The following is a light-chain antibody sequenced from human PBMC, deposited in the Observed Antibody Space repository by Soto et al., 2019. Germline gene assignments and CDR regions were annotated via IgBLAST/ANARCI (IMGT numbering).Light chain of an antibody. J-gene: IGKJ4*01. CDR1: QSVSSSY. V-gene: IGKV3-20*01. CDR2: GAS. Sequence: EIALTQSPGTLSLSPGERATLSCRASQSVSSSYLAWYKQKPGQAPRLLIYGASSRATGIPDRFSGSGSGTDFTLTISRLEPEDFAVYYCQQYGSSLGVTFGGGTKVEIK. CDR3: QQYGSSLGVT.